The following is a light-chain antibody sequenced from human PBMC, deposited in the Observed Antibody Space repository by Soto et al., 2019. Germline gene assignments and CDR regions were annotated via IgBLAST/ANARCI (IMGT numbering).Light chain of an antibody. CDR3: QQYGSSPPYT. V-gene: IGKV3-20*01. J-gene: IGKJ2*01. CDR2: GAL. Sequence: EIVLTQSPGTLSLSPGERATLSCRGSQSVSSSYLAWYQQKPGQAPRLLIYGALNRATGIPDRFSASGSGTDFTLTISRLEPEDFAMYYCQQYGSSPPYTFGQGTKLEIK. CDR1: QSVSSSY.